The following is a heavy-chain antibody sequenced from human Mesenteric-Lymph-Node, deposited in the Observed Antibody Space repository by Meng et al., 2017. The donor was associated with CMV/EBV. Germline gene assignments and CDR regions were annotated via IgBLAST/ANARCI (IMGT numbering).Heavy chain of an antibody. V-gene: IGHV3-15*01. CDR1: GLALSNAC. D-gene: IGHD2-15*01. Sequence: SGLALSNACMSWVRQAPGKGLEWVGRIRSETDGGTMDYAAPVKGRFTISRDDSKNTLYLQMNSLKIEDTGVYYCTTFNVAGTDWFDPWGQGTLVTVSS. CDR3: TTFNVAGTDWFDP. J-gene: IGHJ5*02. CDR2: IRSETDGGTM.